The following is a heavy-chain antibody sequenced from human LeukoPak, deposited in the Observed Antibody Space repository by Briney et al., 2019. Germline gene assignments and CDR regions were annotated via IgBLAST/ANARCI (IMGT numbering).Heavy chain of an antibody. CDR2: VDPEDGET. D-gene: IGHD1-7*01. Sequence: ASVKVSCKVSGHTLTELSMHWVRQAPGKGLEWMGGVDPEDGETIYAQKFQGRGTMTEGTYTDTAYMELSSLRSEDTAVYYCAHYNWNYSFDYWGQGTLVTVSS. V-gene: IGHV1-24*01. CDR1: GHTLTELS. CDR3: AHYNWNYSFDY. J-gene: IGHJ4*02.